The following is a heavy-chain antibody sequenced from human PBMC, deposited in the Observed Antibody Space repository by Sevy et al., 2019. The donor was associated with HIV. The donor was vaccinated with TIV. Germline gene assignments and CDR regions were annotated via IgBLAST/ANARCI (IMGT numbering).Heavy chain of an antibody. V-gene: IGHV3-30-3*01. D-gene: IGHD2-2*02. Sequence: GGSLRLSCAASGFTFSSYAMHWVRQAPGKGLEWVAVISYDGSNKYYADSVKGRFTISRDNSKNTLYLQMNSLRAEDTAVYYCARESLSLYRWFDYWGQGTLVTVSS. J-gene: IGHJ4*02. CDR1: GFTFSSYA. CDR3: ARESLSLYRWFDY. CDR2: ISYDGSNK.